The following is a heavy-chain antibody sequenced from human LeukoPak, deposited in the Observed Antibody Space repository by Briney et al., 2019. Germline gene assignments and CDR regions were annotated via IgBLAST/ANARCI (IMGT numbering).Heavy chain of an antibody. D-gene: IGHD3-3*01. CDR1: GFTFSSYA. J-gene: IGHJ4*02. CDR2: ISGRGDYT. V-gene: IGHV3-21*01. Sequence: PGGSLRLSCAASGFTFSSYAMSWVRQAPGKGLVCVSAISGRGDYTFYADSVKGRFTISRDNAKNSLYLQMDSLRAEDTAVYYCATSDDLWSGMDNWGQGTLVTVSS. CDR3: ATSDDLWSGMDN.